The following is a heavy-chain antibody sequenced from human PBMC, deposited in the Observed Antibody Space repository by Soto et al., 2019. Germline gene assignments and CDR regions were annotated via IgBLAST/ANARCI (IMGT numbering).Heavy chain of an antibody. J-gene: IGHJ6*03. CDR2: IYYIGST. V-gene: IGHV4-59*08. CDR3: ARASHMDV. D-gene: IGHD6-6*01. CDR1: GASISSYY. Sequence: SETLSLTCAVSGASISSYYWNWIRQPPGKGLEWIGYIYYIGSTNYNPSLKSRVTISVDTSKNQFSLKLSSVTAADTAVYYCARASHMDVWGKGTTVTVSS.